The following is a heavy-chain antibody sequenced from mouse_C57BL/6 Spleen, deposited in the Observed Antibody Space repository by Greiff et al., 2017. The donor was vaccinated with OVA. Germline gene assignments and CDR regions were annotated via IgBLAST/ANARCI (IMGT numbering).Heavy chain of an antibody. CDR3: VRQGATDFDY. V-gene: IGHV10-1*01. D-gene: IGHD3-1*01. Sequence: EVKLMESGGGLVQPKGSLKLSCAASGFSFNTYAMNWVRQAPGKGLEWVARIRSKSNNYATYYADSVKDRFTISRDDSESMLYLQMNNLKTEDTAMYYCVRQGATDFDYWGQGTTLTVSS. J-gene: IGHJ2*01. CDR2: IRSKSNNYAT. CDR1: GFSFNTYA.